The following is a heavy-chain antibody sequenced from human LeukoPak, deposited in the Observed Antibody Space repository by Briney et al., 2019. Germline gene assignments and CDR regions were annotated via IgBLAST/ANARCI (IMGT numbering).Heavy chain of an antibody. V-gene: IGHV4-30-4*01. Sequence: KSSHSLSLTCTVSGDSISTADCYWSWIRQPPGKGLEWIGYIYYSGSTYYNPSLKSRVTISVDTSKNQFSLKLSSVTAADTAVYYCARVAAMYGDEAWGQGTLVTVSS. CDR3: ARVAAMYGDEA. J-gene: IGHJ5*02. D-gene: IGHD4-17*01. CDR1: GDSISTADCY. CDR2: IYYSGST.